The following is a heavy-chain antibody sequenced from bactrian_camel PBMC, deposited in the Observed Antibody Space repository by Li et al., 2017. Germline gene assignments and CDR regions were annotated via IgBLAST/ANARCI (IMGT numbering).Heavy chain of an antibody. CDR3: AADSTPPYGRGRFSAFDY. Sequence: VQLVESGGGSAQAGGSLRLSCACSVYTYNRFCIGWFRQDPGREREGIASICTGDRSAYVTSSLRGRFAISRDNATNTVFLQMNNLKPEDTAKYICAADSTPPYGRGRFSAFDYWGQGTQVTVS. CDR2: ICTGDRSA. J-gene: IGHJ4*01. V-gene: IGHV3S63*01. D-gene: IGHD1*01. CDR1: VYTYNRFC.